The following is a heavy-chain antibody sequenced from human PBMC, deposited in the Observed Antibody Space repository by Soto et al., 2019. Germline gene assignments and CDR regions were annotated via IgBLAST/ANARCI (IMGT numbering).Heavy chain of an antibody. CDR3: ARVSWREKYGMDV. CDR1: GFTFSYSY. CDR2: ITFSGNTV. V-gene: IGHV3-11*01. Sequence: GESLRLSCAASGFTFSYSYMSWIRQAPGKGLEWISYITFSGNTVYYADSLKGRFTISRDNAKNSLYLQMNRLRAEDTAVYYCARVSWREKYGMDVWGQGTTVTVSS. J-gene: IGHJ6*02.